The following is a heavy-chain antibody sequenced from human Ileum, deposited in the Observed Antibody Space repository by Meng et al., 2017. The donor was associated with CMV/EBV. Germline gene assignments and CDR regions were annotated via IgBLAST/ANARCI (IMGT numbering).Heavy chain of an antibody. CDR2: INNRGST. Sequence: LLHQRGAGQLKPSETLPLLCAVHNSAFSDYYWTWIRQSPGKGLEWIGEINNRGSTNYTPSLKSRVTISIDTSRNQFSLKLTSMTAADTAVYYCARASPQRRFLSYWGQGTLVTVSS. V-gene: IGHV4-34*01. CDR1: NSAFSDYY. D-gene: IGHD3-3*01. CDR3: ARASPQRRFLSY. J-gene: IGHJ4*02.